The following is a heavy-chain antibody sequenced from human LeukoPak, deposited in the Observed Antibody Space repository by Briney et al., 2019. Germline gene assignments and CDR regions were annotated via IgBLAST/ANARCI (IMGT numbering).Heavy chain of an antibody. CDR1: GFTFSSYA. J-gene: IGHJ4*02. CDR3: ARDRGGCSGGSCSYYFDY. D-gene: IGHD2-15*01. Sequence: GGSLRLSCAASGFTFSSYAMHWVRQAPGKGLEWVAVISYDGSNKYYADSVKGRFTISRDNSKNTLYLQMNSLRAGDTAVYYCARDRGGCSGGSCSYYFDYWGQGTLVTVSS. CDR2: ISYDGSNK. V-gene: IGHV3-30-3*01.